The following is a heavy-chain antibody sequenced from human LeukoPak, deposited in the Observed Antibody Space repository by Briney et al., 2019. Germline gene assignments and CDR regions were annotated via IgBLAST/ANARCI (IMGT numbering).Heavy chain of an antibody. J-gene: IGHJ6*02. CDR1: GYTFTSYG. Sequence: GASVKVSCKASGYTFTSYGISWVRQAPGQGLEWMGWISAYNGNTNYAQKLQGRVTMTTDTSTSTAYMELRSLRSDDTAVYYCARFMVRGVIILHYYYYGMDVWGQGTTVTVSS. CDR2: ISAYNGNT. CDR3: ARFMVRGVIILHYYYYGMDV. D-gene: IGHD3-10*01. V-gene: IGHV1-18*01.